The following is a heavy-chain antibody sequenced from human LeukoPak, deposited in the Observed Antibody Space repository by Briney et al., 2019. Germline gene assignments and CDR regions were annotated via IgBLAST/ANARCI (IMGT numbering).Heavy chain of an antibody. CDR2: IYSGGST. CDR1: GFTVSSNY. CDR3: ARVPYDSSYGVFDI. D-gene: IGHD3-22*01. J-gene: IGHJ3*02. Sequence: GGSLRLSCAASGFTVSSNYMSWVRQAPGKGLEWVSVIYSGGSTYYADSVKGRFTISRDNSKNTLYLQMNSLRAEDTAVYYCARVPYDSSYGVFDIWGQGTMVTVSS. V-gene: IGHV3-53*01.